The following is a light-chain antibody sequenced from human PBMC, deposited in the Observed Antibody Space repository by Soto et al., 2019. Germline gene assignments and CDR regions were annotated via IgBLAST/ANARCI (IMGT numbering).Light chain of an antibody. J-gene: IGKJ1*01. Sequence: EIVMTQSPATLSVSPGERATLSCRASQSISSNLAWYQQKPGQAPRLLIYGASTRATGIPATFSGSGSGTEFTFTISSLQSEDFAVYYCQQYNNWWTFGQGTKVEIK. CDR3: QQYNNWWT. CDR1: QSISSN. CDR2: GAS. V-gene: IGKV3D-15*01.